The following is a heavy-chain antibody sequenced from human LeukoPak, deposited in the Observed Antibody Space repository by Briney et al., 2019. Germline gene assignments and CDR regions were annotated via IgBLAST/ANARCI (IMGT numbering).Heavy chain of an antibody. J-gene: IGHJ4*02. CDR1: GYTFTSYW. Sequence: PGESLKISWKGTGYTFTSYWIRGVRQMPGKGLEWMGIIYPGDSVTRYSPSFQGQVTISADKSISTAYLQWSSLKASDTAMYYCARRGDGYNLNFDYWGQGTLVTVSS. D-gene: IGHD5-24*01. V-gene: IGHV5-51*01. CDR2: IYPGDSVT. CDR3: ARRGDGYNLNFDY.